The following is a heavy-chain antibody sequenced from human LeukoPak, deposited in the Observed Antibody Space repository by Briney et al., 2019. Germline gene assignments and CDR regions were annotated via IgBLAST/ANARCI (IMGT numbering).Heavy chain of an antibody. D-gene: IGHD6-19*01. J-gene: IGHJ5*02. V-gene: IGHV3-30*18. CDR2: ISYDGSNK. CDR3: AKDRRAVAAPES. Sequence: GGSLRLSCAASGFTFSSYGMHGVRQAPGKGLEWVAVISYDGSNKYYADSVKGRFTISRDNSKNTLYLQMNSLRAEDTAVYYCAKDRRAVAAPESWGQGTLVTVSS. CDR1: GFTFSSYG.